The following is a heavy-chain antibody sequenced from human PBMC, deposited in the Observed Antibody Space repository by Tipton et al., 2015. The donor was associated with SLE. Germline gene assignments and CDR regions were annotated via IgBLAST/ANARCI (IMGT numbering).Heavy chain of an antibody. J-gene: IGHJ3*01. CDR3: ARRGSQLAFEV. Sequence: QLVQSGAEVKKSGESLKISCQASGYSFTSYWIVWVRQMPGKGLEWMGIIYPGESETRYSPSFQGQVTISADRSTAYLQWSSLKSSDTAMYDCARRGSQLAFEVWGQGTMVTVSS. CDR2: IYPGESET. V-gene: IGHV5-51*03. D-gene: IGHD1-26*01. CDR1: GYSFTSYW.